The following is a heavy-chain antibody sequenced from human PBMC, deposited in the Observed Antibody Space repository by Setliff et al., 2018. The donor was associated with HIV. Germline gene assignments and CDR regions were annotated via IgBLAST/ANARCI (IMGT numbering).Heavy chain of an antibody. J-gene: IGHJ4*02. CDR3: ARARGGNSEWSY. V-gene: IGHV3-74*03. Sequence: ETLSLSCAASGFTFSSHWMHWVRQVPGKGLVWVSRINSDGSSTTYADFVKGRFTISRDNAKNTLYLQMNSLRAADTAVYSCARARGGNSEWSYWGQGTLVTVSS. D-gene: IGHD2-15*01. CDR1: GFTFSSHW. CDR2: INSDGSST.